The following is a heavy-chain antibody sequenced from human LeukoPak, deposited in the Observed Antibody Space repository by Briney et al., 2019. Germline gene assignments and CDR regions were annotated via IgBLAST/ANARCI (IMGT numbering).Heavy chain of an antibody. V-gene: IGHV3-23*01. CDR1: GFTFSTYA. J-gene: IGHJ3*02. CDR2: ISGSGGTT. D-gene: IGHD3-3*01. Sequence: GGSLRLSCAASGFTFSTYAMSWVRQAPGKGLEWVSAISGSGGTTYNADSVKGRFSISRDNSKSTLYLQMNSLRAEDTALYYCAKSRSAYPRVDGFDMWGQGTMVTVSS. CDR3: AKSRSAYPRVDGFDM.